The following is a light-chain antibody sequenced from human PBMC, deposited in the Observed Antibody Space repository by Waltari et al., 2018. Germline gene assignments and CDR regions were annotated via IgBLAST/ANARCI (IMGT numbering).Light chain of an antibody. CDR1: RTINTY. Sequence: DIQMTQSPSSLAASIGDRVTITCRASRTINTYLSWYQQKVGKAPALLVYGSVNLQSGVPSRFSGHGSGTEFTLTISSLQPEDFATYFCLQTYTAPGSFGQGTKLEI. V-gene: IGKV1-39*01. CDR2: GSV. J-gene: IGKJ2*04. CDR3: LQTYTAPGS.